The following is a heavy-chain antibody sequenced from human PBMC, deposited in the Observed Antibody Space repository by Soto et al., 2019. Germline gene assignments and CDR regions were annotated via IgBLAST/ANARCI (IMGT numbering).Heavy chain of an antibody. CDR2: IYYSGST. CDR1: GGSISRGDYY. CDR3: ARAWPICGWLDY. D-gene: IGHD6-19*01. J-gene: IGHJ4*02. Sequence: SETLSLTCTVSGGSISRGDYYWSWIRQPPGKGLEWIGYIYYSGSTYYNPSLKSRVTISVDTSKNQFSLKLSSVTAADTAVYYCARAWPICGWLDYWGQLTLFTVCS. V-gene: IGHV4-30-4*01.